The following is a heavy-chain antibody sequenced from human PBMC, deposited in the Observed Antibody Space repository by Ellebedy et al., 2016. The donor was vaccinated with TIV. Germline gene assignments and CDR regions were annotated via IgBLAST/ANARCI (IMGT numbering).Heavy chain of an antibody. J-gene: IGHJ5*02. Sequence: GSLRLSXTVSGGSISSGGYYWGWIRQPPGKGLEWIGSIYYSERTYYNPSLKSRVTISVDTSKNQFSLKLRSVTAADTAVYYCARTSGHVLVTFDPWGQGILVTVSS. V-gene: IGHV4-39*07. CDR3: ARTSGHVLVTFDP. CDR1: GGSISSGGYY. CDR2: IYYSERT. D-gene: IGHD2-8*02.